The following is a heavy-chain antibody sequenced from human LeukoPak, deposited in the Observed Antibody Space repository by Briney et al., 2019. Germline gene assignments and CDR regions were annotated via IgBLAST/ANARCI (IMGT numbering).Heavy chain of an antibody. D-gene: IGHD1-26*01. Sequence: RGSLRLSCAASAFSFTRYAMHWVRQAPGKGLEWVAVISYDGSDKYYVASVKGRFTISRDNSKNTLYLQMNSLRTEDTAVYYCAKGRWELVDAFDIWGQGTMVTVSA. J-gene: IGHJ3*02. CDR1: AFSFTRYA. V-gene: IGHV3-30*18. CDR3: AKGRWELVDAFDI. CDR2: ISYDGSDK.